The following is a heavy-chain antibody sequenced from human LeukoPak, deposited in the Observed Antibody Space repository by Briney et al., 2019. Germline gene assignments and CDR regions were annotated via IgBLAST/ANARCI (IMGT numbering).Heavy chain of an antibody. V-gene: IGHV4-59*01. CDR3: ARMKETLYYFDY. Sequence: SETLSLTCTVSDVSTTSYYWSWFRQPPGKGLEWIGYIYHIGITNYNPSLKSRVAISVDTSKNQLSLKLNSVTAADTAIYYCARMKETLYYFDYWGQGTLVTVSS. CDR1: DVSTTSYY. CDR2: IYHIGIT. J-gene: IGHJ4*02.